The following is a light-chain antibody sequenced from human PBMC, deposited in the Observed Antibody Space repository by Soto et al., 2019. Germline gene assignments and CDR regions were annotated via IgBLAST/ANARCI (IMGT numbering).Light chain of an antibody. CDR3: QQGYSSRWT. Sequence: DSQMTHAPSSLSAYVGDRVTITCRASQNIRSYLNWYQQKPGKAPQLLIYATSSLQTGVPSRFSASGSGTDFSLVISDLQPEDSATYYCQQGYSSRWTSGRGTKVDIK. CDR1: QNIRSY. V-gene: IGKV1-39*01. CDR2: ATS. J-gene: IGKJ1*01.